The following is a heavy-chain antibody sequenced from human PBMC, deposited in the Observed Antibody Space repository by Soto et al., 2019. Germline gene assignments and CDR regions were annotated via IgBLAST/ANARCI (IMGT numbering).Heavy chain of an antibody. CDR3: ARDNRDCSAFNCYNPGRVFGLDV. CDR2: ISFDGTTG. Sequence: GSLRLSCVASGFNFNNYNLHWVRQAPSNSLESVAVISFDGTTGYYADSVKGRFTVSRDNFKNILSLQMDSLRPEDTAVYYCARDNRDCSAFNCYNPGRVFGLDVWGQGTTVTVSS. V-gene: IGHV3-30-3*01. CDR1: GFNFNNYN. J-gene: IGHJ6*02. D-gene: IGHD2-15*01.